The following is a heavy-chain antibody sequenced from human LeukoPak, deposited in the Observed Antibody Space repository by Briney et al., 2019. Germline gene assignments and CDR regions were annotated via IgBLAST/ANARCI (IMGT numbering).Heavy chain of an antibody. CDR3: ARAQVPRSSYYYGMDV. Sequence: GSLRLSCAASGFTFSSYAMSWVRQAPGKGLEWVSAISGSGGSTYYADSVKGRFTISRDNSKNTLYLQMNSLRAEDTAVYYCARAQVPRSSYYYGMDVWGQGTTVTVSS. CDR2: ISGSGGST. V-gene: IGHV3-23*01. J-gene: IGHJ6*02. CDR1: GFTFSSYA. D-gene: IGHD2-2*01.